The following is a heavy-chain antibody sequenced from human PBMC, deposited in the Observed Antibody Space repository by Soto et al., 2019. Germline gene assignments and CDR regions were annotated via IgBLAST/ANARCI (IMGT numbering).Heavy chain of an antibody. Sequence: AILALTSGVYGGPFSGYCWSWIRQPPGKGVEWIGEINHSGSTNYNPSLKSRVTISVDTSKNQFSLKLSSVTAADTAVYYCARGSTAYEAYYYDSSGYYRYWAQGTLVTVSS. V-gene: IGHV4-34*01. CDR3: ARGSTAYEAYYYDSSGYYRY. D-gene: IGHD3-22*01. J-gene: IGHJ4*02. CDR2: INHSGST. CDR1: GGPFSGYC.